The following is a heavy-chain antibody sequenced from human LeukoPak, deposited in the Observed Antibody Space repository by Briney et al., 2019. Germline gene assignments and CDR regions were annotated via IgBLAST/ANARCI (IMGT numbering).Heavy chain of an antibody. Sequence: GGSLRLSCAASGFTFSSYAMNWVRQAPGKGLEWVAVISDDGINKFYADSVKGRFTISRDNSKKTLYLQMNSLRGEDTAVYYCARDYYYGMDVWGQGTPATVSS. CDR2: ISDDGINK. J-gene: IGHJ6*02. V-gene: IGHV3-30-3*01. CDR1: GFTFSSYA. CDR3: ARDYYYGMDV.